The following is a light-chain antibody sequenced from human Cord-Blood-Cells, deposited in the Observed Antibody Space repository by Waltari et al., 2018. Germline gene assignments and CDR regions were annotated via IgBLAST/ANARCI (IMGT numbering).Light chain of an antibody. CDR1: RGHVRVYHY. CDR2: DVS. V-gene: IGLV2-14*01. J-gene: IGLJ3*02. Sequence: SPLTPPAPVSVPPAHAPPLPCPGTRGHVRVYHYLSWDQQHPGRAPKLMIYDVSNRPSGVSNRFSGSKSGNTASLTISGLQAEDEADYYCSSYTSSSTRVFGGGTKLTVL. CDR3: SSYTSSSTRV.